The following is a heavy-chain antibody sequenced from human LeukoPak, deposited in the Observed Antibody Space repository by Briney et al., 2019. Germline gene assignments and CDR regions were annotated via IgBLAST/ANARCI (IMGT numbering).Heavy chain of an antibody. Sequence: GGSLRLSCAASGFSFRSYWMHWVRQAPGKGLVWVSRINSDGSATYYADSVKGRFTISRDNAKNTLHLQMNSLRAEDTAVYYCARGGARRGFYTMDVWARGPRSPSP. CDR1: GFSFRSYW. J-gene: IGHJ6*02. D-gene: IGHD2/OR15-2a*01. CDR3: ARGGARRGFYTMDV. CDR2: INSDGSAT. V-gene: IGHV3-74*01.